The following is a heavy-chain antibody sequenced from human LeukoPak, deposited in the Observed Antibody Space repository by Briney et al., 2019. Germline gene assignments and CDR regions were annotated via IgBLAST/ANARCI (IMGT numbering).Heavy chain of an antibody. CDR3: ARGRIAARRYYGMDV. CDR1: GGSFSGYY. D-gene: IGHD6-6*01. Sequence: SETLSLTCDVYGGSFSGYYWSWIRQPPGKGLEWIGEINHSGSTNYNPSLKSRVTISVDTSKNQFSLKLSSVTAADTAVYYCARGRIAARRYYGMDVWGQGTTVTVSS. CDR2: INHSGST. V-gene: IGHV4-34*01. J-gene: IGHJ6*02.